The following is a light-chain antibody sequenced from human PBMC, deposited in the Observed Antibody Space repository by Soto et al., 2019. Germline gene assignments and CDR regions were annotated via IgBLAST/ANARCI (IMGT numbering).Light chain of an antibody. J-gene: IGLJ2*01. CDR3: LLSYSGARV. V-gene: IGLV7-46*01. Sequence: QAVVTQEYSLTVSPGGTVTLTCGSNTGAVTSGLYPYWFQQKPGQAPRTLIYDTTNKHSWTPARFSGSLLGGKAALALSGAQLEDEADYYCLLSYSGARVFGGGTKLTVL. CDR1: TGAVTSGLY. CDR2: DTT.